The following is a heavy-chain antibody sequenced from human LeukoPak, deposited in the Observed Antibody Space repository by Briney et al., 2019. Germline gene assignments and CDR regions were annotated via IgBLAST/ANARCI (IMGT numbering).Heavy chain of an antibody. CDR2: ISWNSGSI. V-gene: IGHV3-9*01. D-gene: IGHD5-18*01. Sequence: EPGGSLRLSCAASGFTFDDYAMHWVRQAPGKGLEWVSGISWNSGSIGYADSVKGRFTISRDNAKNSLYLQMNSLRAEDTALYYCAKDSVDGYSYGPFDYWGQGTLVTVSS. CDR1: GFTFDDYA. CDR3: AKDSVDGYSYGPFDY. J-gene: IGHJ4*02.